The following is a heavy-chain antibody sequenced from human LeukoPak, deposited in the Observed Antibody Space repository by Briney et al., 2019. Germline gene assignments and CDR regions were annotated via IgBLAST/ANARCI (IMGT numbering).Heavy chain of an antibody. V-gene: IGHV3-30*02. Sequence: PGGSLRLSCAASGFTFSSYGMQWVRQAPGKGLEWVAFIRYDGSNKYYADSVKGRFTISRDNSKNTLYLQMNSLRAEDTAVYYCAKGYYYYDSSGLFDYWGQGTLVTVSS. D-gene: IGHD3-22*01. CDR2: IRYDGSNK. J-gene: IGHJ4*02. CDR3: AKGYYYYDSSGLFDY. CDR1: GFTFSSYG.